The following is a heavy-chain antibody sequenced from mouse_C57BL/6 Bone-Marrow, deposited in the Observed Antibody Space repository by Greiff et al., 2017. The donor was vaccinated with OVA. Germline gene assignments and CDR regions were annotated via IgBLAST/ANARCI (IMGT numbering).Heavy chain of an antibody. CDR2: ILPGSGST. D-gene: IGHD2-3*01. J-gene: IGHJ1*03. Sequence: QVQLQQSGAELMKPGASVKLSCKATGYTFTGYWIEWVKQRPGHGLEWIGEILPGSGSTNCNEKFKGKATFTADTSSNTAYMQLSSLTTEDSAIYYCARAGDGYHWYFDVWGTGTTVTVSS. CDR1: GYTFTGYW. CDR3: ARAGDGYHWYFDV. V-gene: IGHV1-9*01.